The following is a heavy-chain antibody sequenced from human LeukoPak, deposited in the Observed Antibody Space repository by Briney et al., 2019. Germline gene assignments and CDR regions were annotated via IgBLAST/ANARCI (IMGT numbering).Heavy chain of an antibody. CDR2: IYYSGST. D-gene: IGHD3-22*01. CDR1: GGSISSYY. J-gene: IGHJ5*02. V-gene: IGHV4-59*01. Sequence: SETLSLTCTVSGGSISSYYWSWIRQPPGKGLEWIGYIYYSGSTNYNPSLKSRVTISVDTSKNQFSLKLSSVTAADTAVYYCARTLDSQYYFDSTGLWFDPWGQGTLVTVSS. CDR3: ARTLDSQYYFDSTGLWFDP.